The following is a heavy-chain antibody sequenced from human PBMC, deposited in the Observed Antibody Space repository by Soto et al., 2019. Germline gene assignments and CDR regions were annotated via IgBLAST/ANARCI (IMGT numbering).Heavy chain of an antibody. Sequence: GGSLRLSCAASGFTFSSYGMHWVRQAPGKGLEWVAVISYDGSNKYYADSVKGRFTISRDNSKNTLYLQMNSLRAEDTAVYYCAKGLDIAAPVHYFDYWGQGTLVTVSS. D-gene: IGHD6-6*01. CDR1: GFTFSSYG. V-gene: IGHV3-30*18. CDR2: ISYDGSNK. CDR3: AKGLDIAAPVHYFDY. J-gene: IGHJ4*02.